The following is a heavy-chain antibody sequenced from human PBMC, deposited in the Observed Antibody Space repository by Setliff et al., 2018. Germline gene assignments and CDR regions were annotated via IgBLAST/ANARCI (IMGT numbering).Heavy chain of an antibody. V-gene: IGHV1-18*01. CDR3: ARDTLALKDITLLDY. D-gene: IGHD5-12*01. CDR2: ISA. CDR1: GYTFTSYG. Sequence: ASVKVSCKASGYTFTSYGINWVRQAPGQGLEWMGWISAYAQEFQGRVTLTRDASISTAYMELTGLRYDDTAIYYCARDTLALKDITLLDYWGQGTLVTVSS. J-gene: IGHJ4*02.